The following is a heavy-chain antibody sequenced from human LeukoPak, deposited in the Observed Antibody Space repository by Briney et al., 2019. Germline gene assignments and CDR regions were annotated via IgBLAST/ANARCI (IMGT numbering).Heavy chain of an antibody. D-gene: IGHD5-18*01. CDR1: GFIFSSLD. Sequence: GGSLRLSCAASGFIFSSLDMHWVRQATERGLEWVSAVGAAGETYYAGSVKGRFTISRENAKNSLYLHMSSLRAGDTAVYYCAGSRRGYKPSGFVYFYGMDFWGQGTTVTVSS. CDR3: AGSRRGYKPSGFVYFYGMDF. J-gene: IGHJ6*02. CDR2: VGAAGET. V-gene: IGHV3-13*01.